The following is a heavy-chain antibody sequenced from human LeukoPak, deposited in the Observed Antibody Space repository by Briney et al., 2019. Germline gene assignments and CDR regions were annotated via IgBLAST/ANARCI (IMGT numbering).Heavy chain of an antibody. CDR2: ISSSGSTI. D-gene: IGHD6-13*01. CDR1: GFTFSDYY. CDR3: AAVASSWYPFDY. Sequence: GGSLRLSCAASGFTFSDYYMSWIRQAPGKGLEWVSYISSSGSTIYYADSVKGRFTISRDKAKNSLYLQMNSLRAEDTAVYYCAAVASSWYPFDYWGQGTLVTVSS. V-gene: IGHV3-11*01. J-gene: IGHJ4*02.